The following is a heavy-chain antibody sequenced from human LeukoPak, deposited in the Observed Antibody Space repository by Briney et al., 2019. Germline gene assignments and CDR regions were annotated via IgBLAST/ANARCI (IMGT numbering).Heavy chain of an antibody. J-gene: IGHJ3*02. V-gene: IGHV3-7*04. D-gene: IGHD3-22*01. CDR2: IKQDGSEK. CDR1: GFTFSSYW. CDR3: ARGSSGYYYPVHDAFDI. Sequence: GGSLRLSCAASGFTFSSYWMSWVRQAPGKGLEWVANIKQDGSEKYYVDSVKGRFTISRDNAKNSLYLQMNSLRAEDTAVYYCARGSSGYYYPVHDAFDIWGQGTMVTVSS.